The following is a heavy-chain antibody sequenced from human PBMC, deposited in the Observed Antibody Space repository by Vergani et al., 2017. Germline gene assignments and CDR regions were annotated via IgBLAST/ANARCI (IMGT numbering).Heavy chain of an antibody. Sequence: EMQLLESGGGLVKPGGSLRLSCAASGFTFDDYGMSWVRQAPGKGLEWVSGINWNGGGTGYADSVKGRFTISRDNAKNSLYLQMNSLRAEDTALYYCGMYCSSPTCGTHPRVQNYGMDVWGQGTTVTVS. CDR3: GMYCSSPTCGTHPRVQNYGMDV. CDR2: INWNGGGT. D-gene: IGHD2-2*01. J-gene: IGHJ6*02. CDR1: GFTFDDYG. V-gene: IGHV3-20*04.